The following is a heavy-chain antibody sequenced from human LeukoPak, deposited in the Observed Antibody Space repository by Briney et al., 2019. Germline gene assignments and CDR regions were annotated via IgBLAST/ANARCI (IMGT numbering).Heavy chain of an antibody. Sequence: SGTLSLTCAVSGGSISSSNWWSWVRQPPGKGLEWIGEIYHSGSTNYNPSLKSRVTISIDTSKNQFSLKMSSVTAADTAVYYCARLLLSGLVADYWGQGTLVTVSS. D-gene: IGHD2/OR15-2a*01. CDR2: IYHSGST. J-gene: IGHJ4*02. CDR3: ARLLLSGLVADY. CDR1: GGSISSSNW. V-gene: IGHV4-4*02.